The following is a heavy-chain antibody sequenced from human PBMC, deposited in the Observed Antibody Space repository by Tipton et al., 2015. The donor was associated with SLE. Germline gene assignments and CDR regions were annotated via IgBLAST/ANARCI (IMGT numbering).Heavy chain of an antibody. CDR2: INTITGNP. CDR3: VRQKDHTAWPYFDF. CDR1: GYSFTNNA. J-gene: IGHJ4*02. D-gene: IGHD2-21*02. V-gene: IGHV7-4-1*02. Sequence: QVQLVQSGSEVKKPGASVKISCKTSGYSFTNNAMNWVRQAPGQGFEWIGWINTITGNPMFGRDFTGRFVFSFDTSVSTAYLQINSLKTEDSAVYYCVRQKDHTAWPYFDFWGQGSLVTVSS.